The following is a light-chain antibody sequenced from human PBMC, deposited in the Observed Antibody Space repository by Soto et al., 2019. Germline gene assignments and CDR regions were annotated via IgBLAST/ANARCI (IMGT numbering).Light chain of an antibody. J-gene: IGKJ1*01. V-gene: IGKV3-20*01. CDR3: QQYSDSPPT. Sequence: IVLTQSPGTLSLSPGXRATLSCRASQRVSARYLAWYHQKPGQAPRLLIFGASDRATGIPDRFSGSGSGTGFTLTIDRLEPEDFAMYYCQQYSDSPPTFGQGTKVDIK. CDR2: GAS. CDR1: QRVSARY.